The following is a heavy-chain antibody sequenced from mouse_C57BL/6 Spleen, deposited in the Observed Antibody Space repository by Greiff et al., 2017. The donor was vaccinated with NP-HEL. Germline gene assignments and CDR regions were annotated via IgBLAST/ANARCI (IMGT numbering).Heavy chain of an antibody. V-gene: IGHV5-16*01. CDR1: GFTFSDYY. CDR2: INYDGSST. D-gene: IGHD1-1*01. Sequence: DVKLVESEGGLVQPGSSMKLSCTASGFTFSDYYMAWVRQVPEKGLEWVANINYDGSSTYYLDSLKSRFIISRDNAKNILYLQMSSLKSEDTATYYCARDGYYGSSYEAFDYWGQGTTLTVSS. CDR3: ARDGYYGSSYEAFDY. J-gene: IGHJ2*01.